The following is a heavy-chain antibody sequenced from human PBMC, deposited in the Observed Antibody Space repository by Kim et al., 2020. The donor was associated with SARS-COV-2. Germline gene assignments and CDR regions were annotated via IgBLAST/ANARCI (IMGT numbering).Heavy chain of an antibody. D-gene: IGHD5-18*01. Sequence: FLKRRVTISEDTSKNQFSLKLSSVTAADAAVYYCARRIVDTAMVTVWFDPWGQGTLVTVSS. V-gene: IGHV4-39*01. CDR3: ARRIVDTAMVTVWFDP. J-gene: IGHJ5*02.